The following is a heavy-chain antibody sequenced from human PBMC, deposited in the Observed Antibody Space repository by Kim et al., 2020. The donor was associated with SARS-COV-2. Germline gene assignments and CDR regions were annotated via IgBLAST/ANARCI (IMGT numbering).Heavy chain of an antibody. V-gene: IGHV4-31*03. CDR3: ARERGGGSSSTSHTVDWFDP. CDR2: IYYSGST. J-gene: IGHJ5*02. D-gene: IGHD2-2*01. Sequence: SETLSLTCTVSGGSISSGGYYWSWIRQHPGKGLEWIGYIYYSGSTYYNPSLKSRVTISVDTSKNQFSLKLSSVTAADTAVYYCARERGGGSSSTSHTVDWFDPWGQGTLVTVSS. CDR1: GGSISSGGYY.